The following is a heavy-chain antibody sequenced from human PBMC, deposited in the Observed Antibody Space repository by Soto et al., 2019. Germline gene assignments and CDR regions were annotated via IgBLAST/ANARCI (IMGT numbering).Heavy chain of an antibody. V-gene: IGHV3-33*01. Sequence: QVQLVESGGGVVQPGRSLRLSCAAFGFTFSSYGMHWVRQAPGKGLEWVAVIWYDGSNKYYADSVKGRFTISRDNSKNTLYLQMNSLRAEDTAVYYCARDGYYDFWSGYSHFGYWGQGTLVTVSS. D-gene: IGHD3-3*01. CDR3: ARDGYYDFWSGYSHFGY. CDR1: GFTFSSYG. J-gene: IGHJ4*02. CDR2: IWYDGSNK.